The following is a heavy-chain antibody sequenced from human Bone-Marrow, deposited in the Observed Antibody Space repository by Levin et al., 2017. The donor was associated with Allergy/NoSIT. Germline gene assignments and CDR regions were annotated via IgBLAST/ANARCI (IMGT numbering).Heavy chain of an antibody. CDR1: GGSISSGGYS. D-gene: IGHD6-13*01. CDR2: IYHSGST. V-gene: IGHV4-30-2*01. Sequence: SETLSLTCAVSGGSISSGGYSWSWIRQPPGTGLEWIGYIYHSGSTYYNPSLKSRVTISVDRSKNQFSLKLSSVTAADTAVYYCARGVAAAGTYYFDYWGQGTLVTVSS. CDR3: ARGVAAAGTYYFDY. J-gene: IGHJ4*02.